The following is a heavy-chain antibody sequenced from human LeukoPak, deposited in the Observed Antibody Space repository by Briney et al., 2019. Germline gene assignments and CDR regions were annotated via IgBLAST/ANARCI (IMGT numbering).Heavy chain of an antibody. J-gene: IGHJ4*02. CDR2: IYTSGST. CDR3: VSDQYYYASSGYYLLDQ. Sequence: SETLSLTCTVSGGSISSYYWSWIRQPAGKGLEWIGRIYTSGSTNYNPSLKSRVTISVDTSKNQFSLKLSSVTAADTAVYYCVSDQYYYASSGYYLLDQWGQGTTVTVSS. V-gene: IGHV4-4*07. D-gene: IGHD3-22*01. CDR1: GGSISSYY.